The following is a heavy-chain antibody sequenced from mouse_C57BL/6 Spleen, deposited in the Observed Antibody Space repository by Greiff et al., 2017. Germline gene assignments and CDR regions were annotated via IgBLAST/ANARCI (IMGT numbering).Heavy chain of an antibody. J-gene: IGHJ2*01. V-gene: IGHV1-15*01. Sequence: QVQLKESGAELVRPGASVTLSCKASGYTFTDYEMHWVKQTPVHGLEWIGAIDPETGGTAYNQKFKGKARLTADKSSSTAYMELRSLTSEDSAVYYCTSIYYDHFDYWGQGTTLTVSS. CDR1: GYTFTDYE. CDR2: IDPETGGT. D-gene: IGHD2-4*01. CDR3: TSIYYDHFDY.